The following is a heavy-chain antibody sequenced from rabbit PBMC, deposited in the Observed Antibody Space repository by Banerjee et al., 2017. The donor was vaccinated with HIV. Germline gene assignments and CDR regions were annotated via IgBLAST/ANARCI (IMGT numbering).Heavy chain of an antibody. J-gene: IGHJ4*01. CDR2: IDPIFGSI. Sequence: QEQLKESGGGLVQPGGSLKLSCKASGFDFSSYSMTWVRQAPGKGLEWIGYIDPIFGSIYYASWVKGRFTISRTSSTTVTLQMTSLTAADTASYFCARDLAGVIGWNFNLWGPGTLVTVS. CDR3: ARDLAGVIGWNFNL. CDR1: GFDFSSYS. V-gene: IGHV1S45*01. D-gene: IGHD4-1*01.